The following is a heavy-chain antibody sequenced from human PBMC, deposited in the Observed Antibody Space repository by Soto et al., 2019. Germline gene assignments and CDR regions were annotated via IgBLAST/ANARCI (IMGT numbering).Heavy chain of an antibody. CDR2: IWYDGSNK. CDR1: GFTFSSYG. J-gene: IGHJ6*02. Sequence: GGSLRLSCAASGFTFSSYGMHWVRQAPGKGLEWVAVIWYDGSNKYYADSVKGRFTISRDNSKNTLYLQMNSLRAEDTAVYYCASSGSRLYYYGMDVWGQGTTVTVSS. D-gene: IGHD3-10*01. CDR3: ASSGSRLYYYGMDV. V-gene: IGHV3-33*01.